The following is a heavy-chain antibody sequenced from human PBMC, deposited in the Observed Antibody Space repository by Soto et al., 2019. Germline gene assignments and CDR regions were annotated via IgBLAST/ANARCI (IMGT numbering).Heavy chain of an antibody. CDR1: GFSFSIHD. J-gene: IGHJ5*01. V-gene: IGHV3-23*01. CDR3: AKERVGGHHWFDP. CDR2: IDNGGTT. D-gene: IGHD6-19*01. Sequence: PGGSMRLSCAVSGFSFSIHDMTWVRQAPGKGLEWVSTIDNGGTTFYADSVKGRFTISRDNSKNTLYLQINGLKVEDTAVYYCAKERVGGHHWFDPWGQGALVTVSS.